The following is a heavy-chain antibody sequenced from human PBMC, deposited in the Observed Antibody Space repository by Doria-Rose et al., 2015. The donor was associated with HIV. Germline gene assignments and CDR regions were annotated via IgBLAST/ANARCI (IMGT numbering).Heavy chain of an antibody. CDR3: AKDSVGYYYGSGSYGY. V-gene: IGHV3-9*01. Sequence: SCAASGFTFDDYAMHWVRQAPGKGLEWVSGISWNSGSIGYADSVKGRFTISRDNAKNSLYLQMNSLRAEDTALYYCAKDSVGYYYGSGSYGYWGQGTLVTVSS. J-gene: IGHJ4*02. CDR1: GFTFDDYA. D-gene: IGHD3-10*01. CDR2: ISWNSGSI.